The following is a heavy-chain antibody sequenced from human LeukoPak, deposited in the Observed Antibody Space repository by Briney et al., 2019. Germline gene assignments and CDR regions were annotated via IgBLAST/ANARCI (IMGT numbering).Heavy chain of an antibody. D-gene: IGHD6-19*01. CDR3: ASDVGTSGWYTFDY. J-gene: IGHJ4*02. CDR1: GDSVSSKNGA. Sequence: SQTLSLTCAISGDSVSSKNGAWNWIRQSPSRGLEWLGRTYYRSKWYNDYAVSVQGRITINPDTSKNQFSLQLNSVTPEDTAVYYCASDVGTSGWYTFDYWGQGTLVTVSS. V-gene: IGHV6-1*01. CDR2: TYYRSKWYN.